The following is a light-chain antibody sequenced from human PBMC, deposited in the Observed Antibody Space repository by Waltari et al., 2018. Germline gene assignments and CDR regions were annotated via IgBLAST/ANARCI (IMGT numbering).Light chain of an antibody. CDR1: QNIGRY. Sequence: EIVLTQSPGTLSLSPEERATLSCRARQNIGRYLVWYQQKPGQAPRLLIYEATRRATGIPDRFSGSGSGTDFSLTISRLEPEDFAVYYCQNHERLPATFGQGTKVEIK. J-gene: IGKJ1*01. V-gene: IGKV3-20*01. CDR2: EAT. CDR3: QNHERLPAT.